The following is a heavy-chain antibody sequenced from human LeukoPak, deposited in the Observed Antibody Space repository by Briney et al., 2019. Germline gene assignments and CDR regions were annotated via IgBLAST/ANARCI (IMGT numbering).Heavy chain of an antibody. CDR1: GYTFTGYY. D-gene: IGHD5-18*01. V-gene: IGHV1-2*02. CDR2: INPNSGGT. J-gene: IGHJ4*02. CDR3: ARDTRKYSYGLIDY. Sequence: ASVKVSCKASGYTFTGYYMHWVRQAPGQGLEWMGWINPNSGGTNYAQKFQGRVTMTRDTSISTAYMELSRLRSDDTAVYYCARDTRKYSYGLIDYWGQGTLVTVSS.